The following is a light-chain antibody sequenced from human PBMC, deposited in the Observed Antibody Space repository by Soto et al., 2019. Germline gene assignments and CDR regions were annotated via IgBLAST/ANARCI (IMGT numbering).Light chain of an antibody. J-gene: IGKJ1*01. CDR3: QKYDGAPWT. V-gene: IGKV1-27*01. CDR1: QGISNY. CDR2: AAS. Sequence: DIQMTQSPSSLSVSVGDRVTITCRASQGISNYLAWYQQKPGKVPKLLIYAASTLQSGVTSRFSGSGSGTDFTLTISSLQPEDVATYYCQKYDGAPWTFGQGTKVEIK.